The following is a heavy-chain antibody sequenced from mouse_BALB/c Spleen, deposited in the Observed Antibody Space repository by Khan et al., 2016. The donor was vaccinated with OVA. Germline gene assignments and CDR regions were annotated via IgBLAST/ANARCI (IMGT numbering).Heavy chain of an antibody. Sequence: VQLQQSGPGLVKPSQSLSLTCTVTGYSITSDYGWNWIRQFPGNKLEWMGYISYSGSTNYNPSLKSRISITRDTSKNHFFLQLNSVTTEATATYSSARTANIEYWGQGTTLTVSS. CDR2: ISYSGST. V-gene: IGHV3-2*02. CDR3: ARTANIEY. CDR1: GYSITSDYG. D-gene: IGHD1-2*01. J-gene: IGHJ2*01.